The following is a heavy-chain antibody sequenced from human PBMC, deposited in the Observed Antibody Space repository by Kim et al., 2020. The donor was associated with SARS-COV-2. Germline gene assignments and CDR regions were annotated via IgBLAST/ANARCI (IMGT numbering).Heavy chain of an antibody. D-gene: IGHD6-13*01. V-gene: IGHV4-38-2*01. CDR3: ARGPIAAAGYYFDY. J-gene: IGHJ4*02. CDR2: IYHSGST. Sequence: SETLSLTCAVSGYSISSGYYWGWIRQPPGKGLEWIGSIYHSGSTYYNPSLKSRVTISVDTSKNQFSLKLSSVTAADTAVFYCARGPIAAAGYYFDYWGQGTLVTVSS. CDR1: GYSISSGYY.